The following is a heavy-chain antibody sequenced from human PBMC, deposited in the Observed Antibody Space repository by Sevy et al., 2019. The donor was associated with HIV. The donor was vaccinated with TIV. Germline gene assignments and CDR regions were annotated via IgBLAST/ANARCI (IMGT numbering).Heavy chain of an antibody. V-gene: IGHV3-11*06. J-gene: IGHJ6*02. CDR1: GFTFSDYY. D-gene: IGHD2-2*01. CDR3: ARDIVVVPAATPGNYYYYGMDV. Sequence: GGSLRLSCAASGFTFSDYYMSWIRQAPGKGLEWVSYISSSSSYTNYADSVKGRFTISRDNAKNSLYLQMNSLRAEDTAVHYCARDIVVVPAATPGNYYYYGMDVWGQGTTVTVSS. CDR2: ISSSSSYT.